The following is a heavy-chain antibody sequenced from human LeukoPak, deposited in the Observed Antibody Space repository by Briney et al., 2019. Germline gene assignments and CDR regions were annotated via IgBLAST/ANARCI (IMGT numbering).Heavy chain of an antibody. CDR2: IIPIFGTA. CDR3: AREAVVGATISYFDY. J-gene: IGHJ4*02. V-gene: IGHV1-69*13. D-gene: IGHD1-26*01. CDR1: GYTFTSYA. Sequence: GASVKVSCKASGYTFTSYAMNWVRQAPGQGLEWMGGIIPIFGTANYAQKFQGRVTITADESTSTAYMELSSLRSEDTAVYYCAREAVVGATISYFDYWGQGTLVTVSS.